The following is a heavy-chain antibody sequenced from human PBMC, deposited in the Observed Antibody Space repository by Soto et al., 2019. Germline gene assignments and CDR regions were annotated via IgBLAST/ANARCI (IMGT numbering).Heavy chain of an antibody. Sequence: GGSLRLSCAASGFSFSISPTHWVRQAPGKGPEWVALISYDGTNKFYADSVKGRFTISRDNSKSTLYLHVDSLRPEDAAVYYCARDPKTTGGQHWAFNYFDSWGQGTLVTVSS. CDR1: GFSFSISP. CDR3: ARDPKTTGGQHWAFNYFDS. CDR2: ISYDGTNK. D-gene: IGHD2-8*02. V-gene: IGHV3-30-3*01. J-gene: IGHJ4*02.